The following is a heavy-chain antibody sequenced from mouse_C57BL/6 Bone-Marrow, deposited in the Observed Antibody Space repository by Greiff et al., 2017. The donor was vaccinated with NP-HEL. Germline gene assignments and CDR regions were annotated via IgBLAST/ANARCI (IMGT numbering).Heavy chain of an antibody. D-gene: IGHD1-1*01. CDR2: IDPSDSYT. V-gene: IGHV1-69*01. CDR1: GYTFTSYW. CDR3: ARSDYYGSSRGFDY. Sequence: QVQLKQPGAELVMPGASVKLSCKASGYTFTSYWMHWVKQRPGQGLEWIGEIDPSDSYTNYNQKFKGKSTLTVDKSSSTAYMQLSSLTSEDSAVYYCARSDYYGSSRGFDYWGQGTTLTVSS. J-gene: IGHJ2*01.